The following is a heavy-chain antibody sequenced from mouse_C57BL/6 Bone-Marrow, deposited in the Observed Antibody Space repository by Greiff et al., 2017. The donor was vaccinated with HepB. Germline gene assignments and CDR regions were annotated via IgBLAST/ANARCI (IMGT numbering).Heavy chain of an antibody. CDR2: ISSGGSYT. CDR1: GFTFSSYG. D-gene: IGHD1-1*01. V-gene: IGHV5-6*02. Sequence: DVMLVESGGDLVKPGGSLKLSCAASGFTFSSYGMSWVRQTPDKRLEWVATISSGGSYTYYPDSVKGRFTISRDNAKNTLYLQMSSLKSEDTAMYYCARHHYGTYFDYWGQGTTLTVSS. J-gene: IGHJ2*01. CDR3: ARHHYGTYFDY.